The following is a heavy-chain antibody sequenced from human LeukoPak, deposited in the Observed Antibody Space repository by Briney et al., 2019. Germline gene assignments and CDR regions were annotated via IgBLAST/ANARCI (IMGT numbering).Heavy chain of an antibody. V-gene: IGHV1-2*02. CDR3: ARALPTSIAVAVKRGPWFDP. D-gene: IGHD6-19*01. CDR1: GYTFTGYY. CDR2: INPNSGGT. Sequence: GASVKVSCKASGYTFTGYYMHWVRQAPGQGLEWMGWINPNSGGTNYAQKFQGRVTMTRDTSISTAYMELSRLRSDDTAVYYCARALPTSIAVAVKRGPWFDPWGQGTLVTVSS. J-gene: IGHJ5*02.